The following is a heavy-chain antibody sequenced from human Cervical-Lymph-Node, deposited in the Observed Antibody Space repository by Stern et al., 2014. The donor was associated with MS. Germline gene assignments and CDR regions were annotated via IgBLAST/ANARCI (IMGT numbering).Heavy chain of an antibody. V-gene: IGHV1-2*06. D-gene: IGHD5-18*01. CDR3: ARERGRAGPAMVDY. CDR1: GYTFAGNY. J-gene: IGHJ4*02. CDR2: INPNSGGT. Sequence: QVQLVQSGAEVKKPGASVKVSCKTSGYTFAGNYMHWVRQAPGQGLEWMGRINPNSGGTNYAQKFQGRVTMTRATSITTASMELSRLRFDDTAIYYCARERGRAGPAMVDYWGQGTLVTVSS.